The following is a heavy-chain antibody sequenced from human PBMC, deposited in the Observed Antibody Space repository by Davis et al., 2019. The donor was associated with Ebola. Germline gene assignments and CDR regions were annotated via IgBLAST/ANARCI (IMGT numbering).Heavy chain of an antibody. Sequence: ASVTVSCMASVYTFTSYGISWLRQPPGQGLEWMGWISAYNGNTNYAQKLQGRVTMTTDTSTSTAYMEMRSLRSDDTAVYYCARDKSGSYWGQGTLVTVSS. D-gene: IGHD1-26*01. V-gene: IGHV1-18*01. CDR1: VYTFTSYG. CDR3: ARDKSGSY. CDR2: ISAYNGNT. J-gene: IGHJ4*02.